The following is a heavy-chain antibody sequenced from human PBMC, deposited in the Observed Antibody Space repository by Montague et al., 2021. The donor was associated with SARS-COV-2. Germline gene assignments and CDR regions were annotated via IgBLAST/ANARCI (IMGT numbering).Heavy chain of an antibody. D-gene: IGHD2-2*01. CDR1: GFTFSTYA. Sequence: SLRLSCAASGFTFSTYAMHWVRQAPGKGLEWVALISYGGTKKNYADSVRGRFTISRGDSKKTVYLQMNSLRAEDTAVYYCARDNENIVVVPAGFDAFDIWGQGTMVTVSS. J-gene: IGHJ3*02. CDR2: ISYGGTKK. CDR3: ARDNENIVVVPAGFDAFDI. V-gene: IGHV3-30*04.